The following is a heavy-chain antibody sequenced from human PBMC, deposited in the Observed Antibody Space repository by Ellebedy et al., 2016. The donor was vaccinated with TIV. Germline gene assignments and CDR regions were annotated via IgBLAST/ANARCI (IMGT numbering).Heavy chain of an antibody. Sequence: SETLSLXXTVSGGSISSYYWNWIRQPPGKGLEWIGHIYYGGSTIYNPSLNSRVTISMDTSKNHFSLELRSVSVADTAVYYCARRAIMSGSTSETWLDPWGQGTLVTVSS. CDR2: IYYGGST. CDR1: GGSISSYY. V-gene: IGHV4-59*01. CDR3: ARRAIMSGSTSETWLDP. J-gene: IGHJ5*02. D-gene: IGHD2/OR15-2a*01.